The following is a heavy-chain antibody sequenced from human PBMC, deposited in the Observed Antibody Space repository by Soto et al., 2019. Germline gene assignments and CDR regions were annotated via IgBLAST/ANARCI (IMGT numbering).Heavy chain of an antibody. CDR1: GFSFGSYA. D-gene: IGHD6-6*01. Sequence: PGGSLRLSCAASGFSFGSYALSWVRQAPGKGLEWVSYISSSGSTIYYADSVKGRFTISRDNAKNSLYLQMNSLRAEDTAVYYCASGVEYSSSSYDYYGMDVWGQGTTVTVSS. CDR2: ISSSGSTI. V-gene: IGHV3-48*04. J-gene: IGHJ6*02. CDR3: ASGVEYSSSSYDYYGMDV.